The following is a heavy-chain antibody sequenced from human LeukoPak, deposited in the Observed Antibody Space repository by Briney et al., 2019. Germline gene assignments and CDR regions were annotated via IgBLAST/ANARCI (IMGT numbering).Heavy chain of an antibody. CDR3: ARRLAVVTQEIDY. CDR2: IYYSGST. Sequence: AETLSLTCTVSGGSISSSSYYWGWIRQPPGKGLEWIGSIYYSGSTYYNPSLKSRITISVDTSKNQFSLKLSSVTAADTAVYYCARRLAVVTQEIDYWGQGTLVTVSS. CDR1: GGSISSSSYY. J-gene: IGHJ4*02. V-gene: IGHV4-39*01. D-gene: IGHD4-23*01.